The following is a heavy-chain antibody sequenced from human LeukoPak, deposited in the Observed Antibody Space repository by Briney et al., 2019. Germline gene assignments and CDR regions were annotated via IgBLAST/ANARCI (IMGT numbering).Heavy chain of an antibody. J-gene: IGHJ4*02. V-gene: IGHV3-15*01. CDR2: IKSKSAGGTI. CDR1: GFTFTNAW. Sequence: GGSLRLSCAVAGFTFTNAWMSWVSQAPGKGMEWVGRIKSKSAGGTIDYAASVKGRFIISRDDSHNTLYLQMNSLKIEDTALYYCSTINYGLYYFDFWDQGTLVTVSS. CDR3: STINYGLYYFDF. D-gene: IGHD4-17*01.